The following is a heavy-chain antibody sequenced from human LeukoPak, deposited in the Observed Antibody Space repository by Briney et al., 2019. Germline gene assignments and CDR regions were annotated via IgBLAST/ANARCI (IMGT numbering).Heavy chain of an antibody. D-gene: IGHD3-9*01. J-gene: IGHJ4*02. CDR1: GFTFSSYE. CDR2: FSSSGSNI. CDR3: ARAGGKRYFDWLYFDY. V-gene: IGHV3-48*03. Sequence: GGSLRLSCAASGFTFSSYEMNWVSQAPGKGLEWVLYFSSSGSNIYYADSVKGRFTISRDNAKNSLYLQMNSLRAEDTAGYYCARAGGKRYFDWLYFDYWGQGTLVTVSS.